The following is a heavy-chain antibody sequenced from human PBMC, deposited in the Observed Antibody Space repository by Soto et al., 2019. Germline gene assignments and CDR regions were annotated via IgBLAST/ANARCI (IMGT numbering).Heavy chain of an antibody. CDR3: AKSPGMYYYDSSGYYHYDY. D-gene: IGHD3-22*01. CDR1: GFTFSSYA. J-gene: IGHJ4*02. V-gene: IGHV3-23*01. Sequence: EVQLLESGGGLAQPGGSLRLSCAASGFTFSSYAMSWVRQAPGKGLEGVSAISGSGVSTYYADSVKGRFTISRDNSKNTLYLQMNSLRAEDTAVYYCAKSPGMYYYDSSGYYHYDYWGQGTLVTVSS. CDR2: ISGSGVST.